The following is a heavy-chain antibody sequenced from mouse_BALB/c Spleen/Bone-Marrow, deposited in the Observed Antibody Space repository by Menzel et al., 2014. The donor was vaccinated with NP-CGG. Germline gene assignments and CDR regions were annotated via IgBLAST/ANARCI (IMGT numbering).Heavy chain of an antibody. CDR1: GYSFTDYY. CDR2: VNPNNGGT. Sequence: EVKLQESGPDLVKPGASVKISCKASGYSFTDYYMHWVKQSRGKSLEWIGRVNPNNGGTNYNQKFKGKAILTVDKSSNTAYMELRSLTSEDSAVYFCARDYDYGCAYWGQGTLVTVSA. D-gene: IGHD2-4*01. CDR3: ARDYDYGCAY. J-gene: IGHJ3*01. V-gene: IGHV1-18*01.